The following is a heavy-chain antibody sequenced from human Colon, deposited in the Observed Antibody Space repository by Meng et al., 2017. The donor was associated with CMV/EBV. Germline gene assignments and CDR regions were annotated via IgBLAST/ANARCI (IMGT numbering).Heavy chain of an antibody. J-gene: IGHJ6*02. CDR1: GFTFSSYD. D-gene: IGHD5-18*01. CDR3: ARASLPSWKHKDYYYYYGMDV. V-gene: IGHV3-13*03. Sequence: GGSLRLSCAACGFTFSSYDMHWVRQATGKGLEWVSAIGTAGDTYYPGSVKGQFTISRENAKNSLYLQMNSLRAGDTAVYYCARASLPSWKHKDYYYYYGMDVWGQGTTVTVSS. CDR2: IGTAGDT.